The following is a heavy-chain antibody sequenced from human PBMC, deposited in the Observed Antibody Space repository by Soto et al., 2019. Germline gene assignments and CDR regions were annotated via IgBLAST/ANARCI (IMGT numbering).Heavy chain of an antibody. D-gene: IGHD1-26*01. J-gene: IGHJ4*02. V-gene: IGHV3-74*01. CDR2: INSAASVI. CDR3: GRYKGESGTGDY. CDR1: GFTFSNSW. Sequence: EVQLEESWGGLVQPGGSLRLSCVASGFTFSNSWMHWVRQTPGKGLVWVSRINSAASVINYADSVRGRFTISRDNAKNTLYLQMHSLRAEDTALYYCGRYKGESGTGDYWGQGTLVTVS.